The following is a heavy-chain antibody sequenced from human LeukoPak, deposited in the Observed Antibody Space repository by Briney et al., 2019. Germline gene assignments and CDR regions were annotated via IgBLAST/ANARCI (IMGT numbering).Heavy chain of an antibody. V-gene: IGHV1-69*06. CDR2: IIPIFGTA. D-gene: IGHD3-22*01. CDR3: ARERLEYYYDSSGYLDY. J-gene: IGHJ4*02. Sequence: SVKVSCKASGGTFSSYAISWVRQAPGQGLEWMGGIIPIFGTANYAQKFQGRVTITADKSTSTAYMELSSLRSEDTAVYYCARERLEYYYDSSGYLDYWGQGTLVTVSS. CDR1: GGTFSSYA.